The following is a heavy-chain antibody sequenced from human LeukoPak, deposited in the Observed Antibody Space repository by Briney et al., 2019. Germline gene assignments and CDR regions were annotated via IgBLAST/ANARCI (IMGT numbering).Heavy chain of an antibody. J-gene: IGHJ2*01. CDR1: GFTLSGAA. Sequence: GGSLKLSCTASGFTLSGAAMHWVRQASGKGLEWLGRIRSKADSYTTAYAASVKGRFSVSRDDSKNTAYLQMNSLKTEDTAVYYCRAAVAGDYFDLWGRGTLVTVSS. D-gene: IGHD6-19*01. V-gene: IGHV3-73*01. CDR3: RAAVAGDYFDL. CDR2: IRSKADSYTT.